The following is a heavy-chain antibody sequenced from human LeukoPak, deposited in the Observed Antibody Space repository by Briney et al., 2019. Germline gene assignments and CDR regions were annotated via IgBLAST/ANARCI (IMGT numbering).Heavy chain of an antibody. D-gene: IGHD3-22*01. CDR1: GFTFSSYA. CDR2: ISGSGGST. J-gene: IGHJ3*02. V-gene: IGHV3-23*01. Sequence: GSLRLSCAASGFTFSSYAMSWVRQAPGKGLEWVSAISGSGGSTYYADSVKGRFTISRDNSKNTLYLQMNSLRAEDTAVYYCAKKYYDSSGYYYGDDAFDIWGQGTMVTVSS. CDR3: AKKYYDSSGYYYGDDAFDI.